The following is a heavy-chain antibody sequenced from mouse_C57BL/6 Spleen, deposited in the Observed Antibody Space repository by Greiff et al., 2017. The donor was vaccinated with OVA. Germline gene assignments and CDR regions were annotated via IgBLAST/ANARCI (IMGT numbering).Heavy chain of an antibody. CDR3: TRRPPFAY. Sequence: VQLKQSGAELVRPGASVKLSCTASGFNIKDDYMHWVKQRPEQGLEWIGWIDPENGDTEYASKFQGKATITADTSSNTAYLQLSSLTSEDTAVYYCTRRPPFAYWGQGTLVTVSA. CDR2: IDPENGDT. D-gene: IGHD1-2*01. J-gene: IGHJ3*01. V-gene: IGHV14-4*01. CDR1: GFNIKDDY.